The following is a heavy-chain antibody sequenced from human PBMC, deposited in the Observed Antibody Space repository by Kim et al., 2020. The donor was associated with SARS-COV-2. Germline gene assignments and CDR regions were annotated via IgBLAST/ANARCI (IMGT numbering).Heavy chain of an antibody. D-gene: IGHD3-10*01. CDR1: GFTFSSYW. CDR2: IKQDGSEK. V-gene: IGHV3-7*01. Sequence: GGSLRLSCAASGFTFSSYWMSWVRQAPGKGLEWVANIKQDGSEKYYVDSVKGRFTISRDNAKNSLYLQMNSLRAEDTAVYYCARAYRRRVWFGELDVWGQGTTVTVSS. CDR3: ARAYRRRVWFGELDV. J-gene: IGHJ6*02.